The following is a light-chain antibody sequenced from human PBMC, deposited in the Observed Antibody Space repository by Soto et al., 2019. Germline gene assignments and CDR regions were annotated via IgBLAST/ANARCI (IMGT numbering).Light chain of an antibody. Sequence: QSVLTQPASVSGSPGQSITISCTGTSSDIGGHNFVSWYQQHPGKAPKLIIYVVTDRPSGVSNRFSGSKSGNTASLTFSGLQAEDEADYYCCSYAGSSTFVFGTGTKVTVL. V-gene: IGLV2-23*02. CDR2: VVT. CDR1: SSDIGGHNF. J-gene: IGLJ1*01. CDR3: CSYAGSSTFV.